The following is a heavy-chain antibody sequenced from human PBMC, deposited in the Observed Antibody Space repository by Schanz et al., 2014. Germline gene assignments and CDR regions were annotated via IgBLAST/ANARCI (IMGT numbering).Heavy chain of an antibody. Sequence: EVQLLESGGGLVQPGGSLRLSCAASGFTFSSYAMSWVRQAPGKGLEWVSAISGSGGSTDYADSVKGRFTISRDNSKNTLYLQMNSLRAEDAAVYDCAKRGFGQLSALEIWGRGTMVTVSS. CDR2: ISGSGGST. CDR3: AKRGFGQLSALEI. V-gene: IGHV3-23*01. J-gene: IGHJ3*02. D-gene: IGHD3-10*01. CDR1: GFTFSSYA.